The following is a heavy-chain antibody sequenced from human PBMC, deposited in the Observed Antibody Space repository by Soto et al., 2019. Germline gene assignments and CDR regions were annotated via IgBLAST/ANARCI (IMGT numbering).Heavy chain of an antibody. J-gene: IGHJ4*01. D-gene: IGHD5-18*01. CDR1: GFTFSSYS. Sequence: GGSLRLSCAASGFTFSSYSMNWVRQAPGKGLEWVSSISSSSSYIYYADSVKGRFTISRDNAKNSLYLQMNSLRAEDTAVYYCARGGQRGYSYGLFDYWGQGTLVTVSS. V-gene: IGHV3-21*01. CDR3: ARGGQRGYSYGLFDY. CDR2: ISSSSSYI.